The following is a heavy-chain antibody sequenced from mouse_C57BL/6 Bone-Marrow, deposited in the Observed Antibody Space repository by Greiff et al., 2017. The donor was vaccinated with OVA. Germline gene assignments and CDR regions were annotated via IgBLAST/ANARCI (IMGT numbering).Heavy chain of an antibody. Sequence: EVQLQQSGPELVKPGASVKISCKASGYTFTDYYMNWVKQSHGESLEWIGDINPNNGGTSYNQQFTGKATLTVDKSSSTAYMALRSLTSEDSAVYYCAREGLLRPFDYWGQGTTLTVSS. V-gene: IGHV1-26*01. CDR3: AREGLLRPFDY. CDR2: INPNNGGT. J-gene: IGHJ2*01. CDR1: GYTFTDYY. D-gene: IGHD1-2*01.